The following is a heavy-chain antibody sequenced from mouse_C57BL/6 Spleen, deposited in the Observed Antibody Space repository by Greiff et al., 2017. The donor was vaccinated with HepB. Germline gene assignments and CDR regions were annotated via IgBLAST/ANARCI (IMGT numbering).Heavy chain of an antibody. J-gene: IGHJ3*01. Sequence: DVHLVESGGGLVKPGGSLKLSCAASGFTFSSYAMSWVRQTPEKRLEWVATISDGGSYTYYPDNVKGRFTISRDNAKNNLYLQMSHLKSEDTAMYYCARDSYDGYQGFAYWGQGTLVTVSA. CDR1: GFTFSSYA. CDR3: ARDSYDGYQGFAY. CDR2: ISDGGSYT. D-gene: IGHD2-3*01. V-gene: IGHV5-4*01.